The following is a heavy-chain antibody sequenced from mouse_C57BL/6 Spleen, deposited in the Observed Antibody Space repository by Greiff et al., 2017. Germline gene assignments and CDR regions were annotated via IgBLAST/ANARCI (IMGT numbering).Heavy chain of an antibody. Sequence: VQLQQSGPELVKPGASVKISCKASGYSFTDYNMNWVKQSTGKSLEWIGVINPNYGTTRYNQKFKGKATLTVDQSSSTAYRQLNSQTAKVSSVEYGARSGNYYDYGDYWGQGTTLTVSS. CDR1: GYSFTDYN. V-gene: IGHV1-39*01. CDR3: ARSGNYYDYGDY. J-gene: IGHJ2*01. D-gene: IGHD2-4*01. CDR2: INPNYGTT.